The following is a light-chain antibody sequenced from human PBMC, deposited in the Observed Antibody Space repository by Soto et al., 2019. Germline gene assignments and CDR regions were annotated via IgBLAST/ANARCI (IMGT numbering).Light chain of an antibody. CDR3: RHSYTTPPWT. J-gene: IGKJ1*01. CDR1: QSISRY. Sequence: DIQMTQSPSSVSASAGDRVTITCRASQSISRYLNWYQQKPGKAPKLLIYAASNLQSGVPSRFSGSGSETDFTLTISSPQPEDFATYYCRHSYTTPPWTFGQGTKVDIK. CDR2: AAS. V-gene: IGKV1-39*01.